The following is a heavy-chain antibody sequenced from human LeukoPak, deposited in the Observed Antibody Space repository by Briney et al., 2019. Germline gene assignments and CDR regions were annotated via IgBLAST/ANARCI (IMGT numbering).Heavy chain of an antibody. D-gene: IGHD3-10*01. J-gene: IGHJ4*02. CDR3: ARGSFGSFDC. Sequence: GGSLRLSCEASGFTFRSYAMSWVRQAPGKGLEWVSYLRSSDNKIHYADSVKGRFTISRDNDKNTLYLQMNSLRVEDTAVYYCARGSFGSFDCWGQGSLVTVAS. CDR2: LRSSDNKI. V-gene: IGHV3-48*04. CDR1: GFTFRSYA.